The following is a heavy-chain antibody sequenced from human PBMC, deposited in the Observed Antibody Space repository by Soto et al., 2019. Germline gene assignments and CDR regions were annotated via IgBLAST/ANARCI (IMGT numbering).Heavy chain of an antibody. J-gene: IGHJ1*01. Sequence: QVSLVESGGGVVQPGGSLRLSCAASGFTFGNFAMHWIRQAPGKGPEWVSVVSYDGSINYNLDSVKGRFTVSRDNSRNTLSLQMSRLRPEDTAVYYCAKGKMWDYGSNSKTYFQHWGPGTLVTVSS. D-gene: IGHD4-17*01. V-gene: IGHV3-30*15. CDR1: GFTFGNFA. CDR3: AKGKMWDYGSNSKTYFQH. CDR2: VSYDGSIN.